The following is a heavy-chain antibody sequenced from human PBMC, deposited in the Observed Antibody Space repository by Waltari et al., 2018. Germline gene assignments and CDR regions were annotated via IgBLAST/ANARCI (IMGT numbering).Heavy chain of an antibody. CDR1: GVSITSNRHY. Sequence: QLQLQESGPGLVKPSETLSLTCSVSGVSITSNRHYWGWFRQPPGQGLGWIGTMSYTGATYSSPSLESRVTVSRDTSKNQLSLKLVSVTAADTAVYYCATYIGASVGTAAFDVWGQGTMVAVSS. J-gene: IGHJ3*01. CDR2: MSYTGAT. CDR3: ATYIGASVGTAAFDV. V-gene: IGHV4-39*01. D-gene: IGHD1-1*01.